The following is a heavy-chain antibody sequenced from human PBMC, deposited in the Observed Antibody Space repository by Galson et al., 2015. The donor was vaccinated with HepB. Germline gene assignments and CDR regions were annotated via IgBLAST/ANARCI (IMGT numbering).Heavy chain of an antibody. CDR1: GFTFGDYA. J-gene: IGHJ4*02. CDR2: IRSKAYGGTT. CDR3: TSQGTIAVAGTDYFDY. V-gene: IGHV3-49*03. D-gene: IGHD6-19*01. Sequence: SLRLSCAASGFTFGDYAMSWFRQAPGKGLEWVGFIRSKAYGGTTEYAASVKGSFTISRDDSKSIAYLQMNSLKTEDTAVYYCTSQGTIAVAGTDYFDYWGQGTLVTVSS.